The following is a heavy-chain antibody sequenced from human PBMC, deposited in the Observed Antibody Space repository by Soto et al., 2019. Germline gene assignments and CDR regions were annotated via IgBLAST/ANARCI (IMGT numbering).Heavy chain of an antibody. J-gene: IGHJ4*02. CDR3: ARAARLSPFDY. V-gene: IGHV4-4*02. CDR2: IYHNGNT. CDR1: SGSIRSGIW. D-gene: IGHD6-6*01. Sequence: QVQLQESGPGLVKPSGTLSLTCGVSSGSIRSGIWWNWVRQPPGEGLEWIGEIYHNGNTNYNPSLKSRVTISVDESKNQFSLRLSSVTAADTAVYFCARAARLSPFDYWGQGILVTVSS.